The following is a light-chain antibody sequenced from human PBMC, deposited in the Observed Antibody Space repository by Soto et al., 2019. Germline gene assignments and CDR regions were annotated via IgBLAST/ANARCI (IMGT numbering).Light chain of an antibody. J-gene: IGKJ2*01. CDR1: QSLSSGY. CDR2: GVS. V-gene: IGKV3-20*01. CDR3: QQYSSSLVYT. Sequence: EIVLTRSPGTLSLFPGEGATLSCRASQSLSSGYLAWYQQKPGQAPRLLIYGVSSRATGIPDRFSGSGSGTDFTLTISRLEPEDFAVYYCQQYSSSLVYTFGQGTKLEIK.